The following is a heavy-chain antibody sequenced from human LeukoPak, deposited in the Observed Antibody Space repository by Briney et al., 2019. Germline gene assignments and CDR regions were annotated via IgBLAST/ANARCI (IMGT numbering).Heavy chain of an antibody. J-gene: IGHJ4*02. D-gene: IGHD4-23*01. CDR3: ARLTPLDYFDY. Sequence: SETLSLTCTVSGGSISSYYWSWIRQPPGKGLEWIGYIYYSGSTNYNPSLKSRVTISVDTSKNQFSLKLSSVTAADTAVYYCARLTPLDYFDYWGQGTLVTVSS. CDR2: IYYSGST. CDR1: GGSISSYY. V-gene: IGHV4-59*08.